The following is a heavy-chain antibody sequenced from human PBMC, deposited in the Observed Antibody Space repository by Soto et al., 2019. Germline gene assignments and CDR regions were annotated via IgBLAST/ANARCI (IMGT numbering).Heavy chain of an antibody. CDR1: GYTFIDYA. CDR3: ARGGGDWYFDV. CDR2: INTYTGHT. V-gene: IGHV1-18*01. J-gene: IGHJ2*01. D-gene: IGHD3-16*01. Sequence: QVHLVQSGDEVEKPGASVTVSCQTSGYTFIDYAVSWVRQAPGQGLEWMGWINTYTGHTEYTQRLQERGTLTPDRSTGKVFMEMRSLMSDETAMYYCARGGGDWYFDVWGRGTLVTVSS.